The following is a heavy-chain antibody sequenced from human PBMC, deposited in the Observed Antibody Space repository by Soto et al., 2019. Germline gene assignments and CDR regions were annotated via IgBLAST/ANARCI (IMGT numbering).Heavy chain of an antibody. CDR2: INPNSGGT. CDR3: ARSGMGWYYYGMDV. Sequence: GASVKVSCKASGYTFTGYYMHCVRQAPGQGLEWMGWINPNSGGTNYAQKFQGRVTMTRDTSISTAYMELSRLRSDDTAVYYCARSGMGWYYYGMDVWGQGTTVTVSS. J-gene: IGHJ6*02. CDR1: GYTFTGYY. V-gene: IGHV1-2*02. D-gene: IGHD3-10*01.